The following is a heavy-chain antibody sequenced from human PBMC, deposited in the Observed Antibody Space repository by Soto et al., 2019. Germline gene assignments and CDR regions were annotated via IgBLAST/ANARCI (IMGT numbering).Heavy chain of an antibody. CDR1: GFTFSNVW. J-gene: IGHJ3*01. CDR3: CTDRPSSSGALKS. V-gene: IGHV3-15*02. CDR2: MKTNFDGGTT. Sequence: EVRLVESGGALVKPGGSLRLSCAASGFTFSNVWMYWVRQAPGKGLEWVGRMKTNFDGGTTNYAAPVKGRFTISRDDSKNTLYLQMNSLKTEDTAVYFCCTDRPSSSGALKSWGQGTMVTVSS.